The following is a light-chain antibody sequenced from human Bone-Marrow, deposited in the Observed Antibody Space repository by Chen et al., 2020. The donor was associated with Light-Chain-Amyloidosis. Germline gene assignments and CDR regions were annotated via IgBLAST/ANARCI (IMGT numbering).Light chain of an antibody. J-gene: IGLJ2*01. V-gene: IGLV3-25*03. Sequence: SHELTQPPSVSVSPAQTPRITCSGDDLPTKYAYWYQQKPGQAPVLVIHRDTERPSGISERFSGSSSGTTATLTISGVQAEDEADYHCQSADSSGTYEVIFGGGTKLTVL. CDR1: DLPTKY. CDR3: QSADSSGTYEVI. CDR2: RDT.